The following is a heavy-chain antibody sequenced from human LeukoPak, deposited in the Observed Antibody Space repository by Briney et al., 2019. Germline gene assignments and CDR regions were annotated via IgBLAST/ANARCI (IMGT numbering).Heavy chain of an antibody. D-gene: IGHD3-22*01. CDR3: ARAPTYYYDSSGYSYYYYGMDV. V-gene: IGHV4-61*08. CDR2: IYYSGST. Sequence: SETLSLTCTVSGGSISSGDYYWSWIRQPPGKGLEWIGYIYYSGSTNYNPSLKSRVTISVDTSKNQFSLKLSSVTAADTAVYYCARAPTYYYDSSGYSYYYYGMDVWGQGTTVTVSS. CDR1: GGSISSGDYY. J-gene: IGHJ6*02.